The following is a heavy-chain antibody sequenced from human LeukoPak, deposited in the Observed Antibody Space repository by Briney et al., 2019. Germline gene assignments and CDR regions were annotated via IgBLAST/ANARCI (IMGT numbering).Heavy chain of an antibody. CDR1: GGTFSSYA. CDR2: IIPILGIA. CDR3: ARGITGGGSYTQNDY. J-gene: IGHJ4*02. Sequence: SVKVSCKASGGTFSSYAISWVRQAPGQGLEWMGRIIPILGIANYAQKFQGRVTITADKSTSTAYMELSSLRSEDTAVYYCARGITGGGSYTQNDYWGQGTLVTVSS. V-gene: IGHV1-69*04. D-gene: IGHD2-15*01.